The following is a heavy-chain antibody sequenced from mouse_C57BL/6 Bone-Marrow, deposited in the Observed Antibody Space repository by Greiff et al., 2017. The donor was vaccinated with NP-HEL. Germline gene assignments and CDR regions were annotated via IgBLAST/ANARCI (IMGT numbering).Heavy chain of an antibody. CDR2: IDPNSGGT. CDR3: ARYYYGSSSFDY. Sequence: QVQLQQPGAELVKPGASVKLSCKASGYTFTSYLMHWVKQRPGRGLEWIGRIDPNSGGTKYNEKFKSQSTLTVDKPSSTAYMQLNSLTSEDSAVYYCARYYYGSSSFDYWGQGTTLKVSS. V-gene: IGHV1-72*01. D-gene: IGHD1-1*01. CDR1: GYTFTSYL. J-gene: IGHJ2*01.